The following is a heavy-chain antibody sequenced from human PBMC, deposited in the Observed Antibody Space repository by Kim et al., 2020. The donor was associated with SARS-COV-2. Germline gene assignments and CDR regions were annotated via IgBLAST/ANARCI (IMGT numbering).Heavy chain of an antibody. CDR3: AAGDYYDSSGYYSDYYSGMDV. J-gene: IGHJ6*02. V-gene: IGHV1-58*01. CDR1: GFTFSSSV. CDR2: IVVGRGNT. D-gene: IGHD3-22*01. Sequence: SVKVSCKASGFTFSSSVVQWVRQSRGQGLEWIGWIVVGRGNTNDAQKFQERVTISRDMSTNTAYMEVTSLRSEDTAVYYCAAGDYYDSSGYYSDYYSGMDVWGQGTTVTVSS.